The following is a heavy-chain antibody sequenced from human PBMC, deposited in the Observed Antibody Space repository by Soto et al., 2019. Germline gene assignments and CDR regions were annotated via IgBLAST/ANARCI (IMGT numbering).Heavy chain of an antibody. Sequence: EVQLVESGGGLVKPGGSLGLSCEASGVTFSSAWMSWVRQAPGKGLEWVGLIKSKTDGGTTDYAAPVKGRFTISRDDSKNTLYLQMNSLKTEDTAVYFCTNTRPSGSYPRTPWYFDVWGRGTLVTVSS. V-gene: IGHV3-15*01. CDR2: IKSKTDGGTT. CDR3: TNTRPSGSYPRTPWYFDV. CDR1: GVTFSSAW. J-gene: IGHJ2*01. D-gene: IGHD1-26*01.